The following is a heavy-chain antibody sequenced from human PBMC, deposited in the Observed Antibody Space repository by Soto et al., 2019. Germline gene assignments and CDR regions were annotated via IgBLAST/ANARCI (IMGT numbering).Heavy chain of an antibody. V-gene: IGHV1-3*01. CDR2: INAGNGNT. Sequence: ASVKVSCKASGYTFTSYAMHWVRQAPGQRLEWMGWINAGNGNTKYSQKFQGRVTITRDTSASTAYMELSSLRSEDTAVYYCARSPLITMVRGVIVWFDPWGQGTLVTVSS. D-gene: IGHD3-10*01. J-gene: IGHJ5*02. CDR1: GYTFTSYA. CDR3: ARSPLITMVRGVIVWFDP.